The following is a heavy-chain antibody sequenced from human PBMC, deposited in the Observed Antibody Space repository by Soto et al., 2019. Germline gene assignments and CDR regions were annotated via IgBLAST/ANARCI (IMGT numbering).Heavy chain of an antibody. CDR2: IHYSGTT. Sequence: PSETLSLTCTVSGGSMRNYFWTWIRQPPVKGLEWIGYIHYSGTTSFFPSYNPSLRSRVTISEDTFKNQFSLKLLSVTTADTAVYFCAAGEASSRNLAPYYLDFWGQGTLVTVSS. CDR1: GGSMRNYF. CDR3: AAGEASSRNLAPYYLDF. D-gene: IGHD6-13*01. J-gene: IGHJ4*02. V-gene: IGHV4-59*01.